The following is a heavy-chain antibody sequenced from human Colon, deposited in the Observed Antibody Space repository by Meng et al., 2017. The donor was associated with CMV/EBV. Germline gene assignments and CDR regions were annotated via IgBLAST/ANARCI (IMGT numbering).Heavy chain of an antibody. Sequence: GGSLRLSCAASGFTLSDYWMTWVRQAPGKGLEWVATIKQDGTETFHEDSVKGRFTTSRDNAQTSLYLQMTSLRADDTAVYYCARGRYCSSSSCSYYYYYGMDVWGQGTTVTVSS. CDR3: ARGRYCSSSSCSYYYYYGMDV. CDR2: IKQDGTET. V-gene: IGHV3-7*01. D-gene: IGHD2-2*01. J-gene: IGHJ6*02. CDR1: GFTLSDYW.